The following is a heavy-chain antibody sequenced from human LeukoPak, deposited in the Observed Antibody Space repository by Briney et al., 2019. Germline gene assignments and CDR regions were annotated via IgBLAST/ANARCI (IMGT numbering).Heavy chain of an antibody. CDR2: INPNSGGT. Sequence: ASVKVSCKASGYTFTGYYMHWVRQAPGQGLEWMGWINPNSGGTNYAQKFQGRVTMTRDTSISTANMELSRLRSDDTAVYYCARRLKQLGDSPDYWGQGTLVTVSS. D-gene: IGHD6-13*01. V-gene: IGHV1-2*02. J-gene: IGHJ4*02. CDR1: GYTFTGYY. CDR3: ARRLKQLGDSPDY.